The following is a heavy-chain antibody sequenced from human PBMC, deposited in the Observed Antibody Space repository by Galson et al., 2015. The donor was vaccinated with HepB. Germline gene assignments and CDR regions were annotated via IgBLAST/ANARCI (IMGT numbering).Heavy chain of an antibody. Sequence: CAISGDSVSSNSAAWNWIRQSPSRGLEWLGRTYYRSKWYNDYAVSVKSRITINPDTSKNQFSLQLNSVTPEDAAVYYCARDESMAVAGGMDVWGQGTTVTVSS. V-gene: IGHV6-1*01. J-gene: IGHJ6*02. D-gene: IGHD6-19*01. CDR2: TYYRSKWYN. CDR1: GDSVSSNSAA. CDR3: ARDESMAVAGGMDV.